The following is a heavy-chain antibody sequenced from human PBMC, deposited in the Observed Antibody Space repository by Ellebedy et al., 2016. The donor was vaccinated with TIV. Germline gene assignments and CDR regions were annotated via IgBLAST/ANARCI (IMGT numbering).Heavy chain of an antibody. D-gene: IGHD2-2*01. V-gene: IGHV3-33*01. CDR3: ARTYQQYYFDY. J-gene: IGHJ4*02. CDR2: IWYDGSNK. CDR1: GFTFSSYG. Sequence: GGSLRLXXAASGFTFSSYGMHWVRQAPGKGLEWVAVIWYDGSNKCYADSVKGRFTISRDNSKNTLYLQMNSLRAEDTAVYYCARTYQQYYFDYWGQGTLVTVSS.